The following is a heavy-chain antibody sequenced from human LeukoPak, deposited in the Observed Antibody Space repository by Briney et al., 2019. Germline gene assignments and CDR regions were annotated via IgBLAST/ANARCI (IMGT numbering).Heavy chain of an antibody. J-gene: IGHJ4*02. CDR2: ISGSGGGT. CDR1: GFTFSRYG. Sequence: GGSLRLSCAASGFTFSRYGMDCVRQAPGKGLEWVSVISGSGGGTYYADSVKGRFTISRDNSKSTLYLQMNGLRAEDTAVYYCAKGPDGVFDYWGQGTLVTVSS. D-gene: IGHD3-16*01. CDR3: AKGPDGVFDY. V-gene: IGHV3-23*01.